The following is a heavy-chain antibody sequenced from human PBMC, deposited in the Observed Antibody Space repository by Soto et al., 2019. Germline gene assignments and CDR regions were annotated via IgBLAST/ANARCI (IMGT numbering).Heavy chain of an antibody. CDR2: ISYDGSNK. CDR3: ARFAFPTSEFDY. V-gene: IGHV3-30-3*01. D-gene: IGHD3-16*01. J-gene: IGHJ4*02. CDR1: GFTFSSYA. Sequence: GGSLRLSCAASGFTFSSYAMHWVRQAPGKGLEWVAVISYDGSNKYYADSVKGRFTISRDNSKNQFSLKLSSVTAADTAVYYCARFAFPTSEFDYWGQGTLVTVSS.